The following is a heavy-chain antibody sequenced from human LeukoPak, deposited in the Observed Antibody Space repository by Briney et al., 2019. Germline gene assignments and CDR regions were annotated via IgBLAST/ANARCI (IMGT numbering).Heavy chain of an antibody. Sequence: GGSLRLSCAASGFTFSSYAMSWVRQAPGKGLEWVSAISGSGGSTYYADSVKGRFTISRDNSKNTLYLQMNSLRAEDTAVYYCATNYCDFWSGYKDWGQGTLVTVSS. J-gene: IGHJ4*02. V-gene: IGHV3-23*01. CDR1: GFTFSSYA. D-gene: IGHD3-3*01. CDR2: ISGSGGST. CDR3: ATNYCDFWSGYKD.